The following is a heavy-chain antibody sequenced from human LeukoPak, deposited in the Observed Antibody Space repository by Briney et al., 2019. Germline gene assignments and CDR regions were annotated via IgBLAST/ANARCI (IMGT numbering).Heavy chain of an antibody. CDR2: ISGSGGST. CDR3: VKEDSYYGSGSYYNFLDY. Sequence: GGSLRLSCAASGFTFSSYAMSWVRQAPGKGLEWVSAISGSGGSTYYADSVKGRFTISRDNSKNTLYLQMNSLRAEDTAVYYCVKEDSYYGSGSYYNFLDYWGQGTLVTVSS. CDR1: GFTFSSYA. D-gene: IGHD3-10*01. J-gene: IGHJ4*02. V-gene: IGHV3-23*01.